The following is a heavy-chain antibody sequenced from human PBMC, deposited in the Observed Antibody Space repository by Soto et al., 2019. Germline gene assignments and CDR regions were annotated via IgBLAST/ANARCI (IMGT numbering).Heavy chain of an antibody. D-gene: IGHD3-9*01. J-gene: IGHJ6*02. Sequence: SETLSLTCTGSGGSISSSNWWSWVRQPPGKGLEWIGEIYHSGSTNYNPSLKSRVTISVDKSKNQFSLKLSSVTAADTAVYYCARDFLYDILTGYYPRYGMDVWGQGTTVTVSS. CDR1: GGSISSSNW. V-gene: IGHV4-4*02. CDR3: ARDFLYDILTGYYPRYGMDV. CDR2: IYHSGST.